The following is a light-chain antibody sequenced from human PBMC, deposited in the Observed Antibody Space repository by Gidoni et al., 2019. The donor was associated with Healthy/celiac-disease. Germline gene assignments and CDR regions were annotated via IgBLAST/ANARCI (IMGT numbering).Light chain of an antibody. CDR3: AAWDDSLNGPNWV. V-gene: IGLV1-44*01. CDR2: SNN. Sequence: QSVLTQPPSASGTPGPRVTISCSGSSSNIGSNTVNWYKQLPGTAPKLLIYSNNQRPSGVPDRFSGAKSGTSASLASSGLQSEDEADYYCAAWDDSLNGPNWVFGGGTKLTVL. CDR1: SSNIGSNT. J-gene: IGLJ3*02.